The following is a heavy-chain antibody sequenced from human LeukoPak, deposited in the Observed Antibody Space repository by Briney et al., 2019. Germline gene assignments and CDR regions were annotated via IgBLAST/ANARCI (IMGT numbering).Heavy chain of an antibody. CDR3: AREGPAGRAYPDY. CDR2: FNTNSGDT. Sequence: ASVKVSCKASGYTFTGYYMHWVRQTPGQGLEWMGRFNTNSGDTNSAQKFQGRVTMTRDTSINTAYMELSSLRSDDTAVYYCAREGPAGRAYPDYWGQGTLVTVSS. D-gene: IGHD6-6*01. V-gene: IGHV1-2*06. CDR1: GYTFTGYY. J-gene: IGHJ4*02.